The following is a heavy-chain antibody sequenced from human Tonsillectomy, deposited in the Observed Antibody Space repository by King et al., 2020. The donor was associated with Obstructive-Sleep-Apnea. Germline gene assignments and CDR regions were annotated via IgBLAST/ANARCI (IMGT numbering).Heavy chain of an antibody. V-gene: IGHV4-34*01. CDR3: ARSEALAYYDSSGYPDY. D-gene: IGHD3-22*01. Sequence: VQLQQWGAGLLKPSETLSLTCAVYGGSFSGYYWSWIRQPPGKGLEGIGEINHSGSTNYNPSLKSRVTISVDTSKNQFSLKLSSVTAADTAVYYCARSEALAYYDSSGYPDYWGQGTLVTVSS. J-gene: IGHJ4*02. CDR1: GGSFSGYY. CDR2: INHSGST.